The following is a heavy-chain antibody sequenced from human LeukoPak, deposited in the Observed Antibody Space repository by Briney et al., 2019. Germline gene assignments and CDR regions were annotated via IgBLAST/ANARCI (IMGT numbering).Heavy chain of an antibody. CDR3: ARSDYASGVYGFDY. V-gene: IGHV3-66*01. J-gene: IGHJ4*02. D-gene: IGHD3-16*01. CDR2: IYSGGST. CDR1: GFTVSSNY. Sequence: GGSLRLSCAASGFTVSSNYISWVRQAPGKGLEWVSVIYSGGSTYYADSVKGRFTISRDNSKNTLYLQMNSLRAEDTAVYYRARSDYASGVYGFDYWGQGTLVTVSS.